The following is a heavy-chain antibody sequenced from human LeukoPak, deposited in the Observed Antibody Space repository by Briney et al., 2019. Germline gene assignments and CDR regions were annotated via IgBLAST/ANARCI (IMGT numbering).Heavy chain of an antibody. CDR1: GYTSTSYY. V-gene: IGHV1-46*01. Sequence: ASVKVSCKASGYTSTSYYMHWVRQAPGQGLEWMGIINPSGGSTSYAQKFQGRVTMTRDMSTSTVYMELSSLRSEDTAVYYCARDGGYCSGGSCYGAWYFDLWGRGTLVTVSS. CDR3: ARDGGYCSGGSCYGAWYFDL. D-gene: IGHD2-15*01. CDR2: INPSGGST. J-gene: IGHJ2*01.